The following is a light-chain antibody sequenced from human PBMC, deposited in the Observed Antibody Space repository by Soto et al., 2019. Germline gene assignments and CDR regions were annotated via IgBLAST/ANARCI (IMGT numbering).Light chain of an antibody. CDR3: SSYTTSSTYV. V-gene: IGLV2-14*01. Sequence: QSALTQPASVSGSPGQSITISCTGTSSDVGAYKHVSWYQHHPGKAPKLMIYEVSNRPSGVSNRFSGSKSGNTASLTISGLQAEDEADYYCSSYTTSSTYVFGTGTKLTVL. CDR2: EVS. J-gene: IGLJ1*01. CDR1: SSDVGAYKH.